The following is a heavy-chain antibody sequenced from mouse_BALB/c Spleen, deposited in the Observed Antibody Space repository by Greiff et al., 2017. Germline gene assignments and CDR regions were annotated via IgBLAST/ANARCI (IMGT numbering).Heavy chain of an antibody. D-gene: IGHD2-4*01. Sequence: EVQVVESGGGLVKPGGSLKLSCAASGFAFSSYDMSWVRQTPEKRLEWVAYISSGGGSTYYPDTVKGRFTISRDNAKNTLYLQMSSLKSEDTAMYYCARLLGLRRYYAMDYWGQGTSVTVSS. J-gene: IGHJ4*01. CDR1: GFAFSSYD. V-gene: IGHV5-12-1*01. CDR2: ISSGGGST. CDR3: ARLLGLRRYYAMDY.